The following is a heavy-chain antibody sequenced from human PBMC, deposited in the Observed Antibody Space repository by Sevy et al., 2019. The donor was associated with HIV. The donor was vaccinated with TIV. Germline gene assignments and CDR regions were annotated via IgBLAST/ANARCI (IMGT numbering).Heavy chain of an antibody. V-gene: IGHV3-21*06. CDR3: ARGPPDGSYDYFDY. J-gene: IGHJ4*02. CDR2: ISGSSNYI. D-gene: IGHD1-26*01. Sequence: GGPLRLSCAASGFTFSSYSMNWVRQAPGKGLEWVSAISGSSNYIYYAESVKGRFIISRDNVKNTLYLQMNSLRADDTAVYYCARGPPDGSYDYFDYWGQGTLVTVSS. CDR1: GFTFSSYS.